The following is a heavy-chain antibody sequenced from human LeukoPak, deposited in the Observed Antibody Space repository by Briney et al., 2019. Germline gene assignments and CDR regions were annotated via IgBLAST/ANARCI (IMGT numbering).Heavy chain of an antibody. CDR2: INAGNGNT. V-gene: IGHV1-3*01. D-gene: IGHD6-13*01. J-gene: IGHJ4*02. CDR1: GYTFTSYA. CDR3: ARDLGGLSSWYYFDY. Sequence: ASVKVSCKASGYTFTSYAMHWVRQAPGQRLEWMGWINAGNGNTKYSQKFQGRVTITRDTSASTAYMELSSLRSEDTAVYYCARDLGGLSSWYYFDYWGQRTLVTVSS.